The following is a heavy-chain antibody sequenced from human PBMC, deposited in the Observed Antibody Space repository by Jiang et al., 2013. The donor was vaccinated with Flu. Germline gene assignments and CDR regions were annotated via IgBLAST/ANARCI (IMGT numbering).Heavy chain of an antibody. V-gene: IGHV1-2*02. Sequence: QLLESGAEVKKPGASVKVSCVASGYTFTDYFIHWVRQAPGQGLEWMGWIKIRTGETNYGQRFQDRVTLTRDTSINTAYMELSGLRSADTAVYYCARDPGTPMPIDFWGQGTLVTVSS. CDR3: ARDPGTPMPIDF. J-gene: IGHJ4*02. D-gene: IGHD5-18*01. CDR1: GYTFTDYF. CDR2: IKIRTGET.